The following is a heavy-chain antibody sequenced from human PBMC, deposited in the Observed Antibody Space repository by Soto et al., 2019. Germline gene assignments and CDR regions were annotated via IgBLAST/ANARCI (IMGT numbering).Heavy chain of an antibody. J-gene: IGHJ6*02. CDR2: IIPSFGTA. CDR1: GYRFIAYG. Sequence: ASLNLSCKASGYRFIAYGVGRLRQAPGQGLEWMGGIIPSFGTASYAQKFQGRLSITADESTSTAYMELSGLTSKYTAVYYCARSRGNYYSIDVWGPGTTVTVSS. V-gene: IGHV1-69*13. D-gene: IGHD1-1*01. CDR3: ARSRGNYYSIDV.